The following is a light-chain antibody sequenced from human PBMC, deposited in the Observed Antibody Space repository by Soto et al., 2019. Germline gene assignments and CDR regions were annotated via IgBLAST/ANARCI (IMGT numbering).Light chain of an antibody. V-gene: IGKV1-5*03. CDR1: QSISIW. J-gene: IGKJ1*01. CDR2: KAS. Sequence: DIQMTQSPSTLSASVGDRVTITCRASQSISIWLAWYQQKPGRAPKLLIYKASSLESGVPSRFSGRGSGTEFTLTISSLQPDDFATYYCQQYSSYSGTFGQGTKVEIK. CDR3: QQYSSYSGT.